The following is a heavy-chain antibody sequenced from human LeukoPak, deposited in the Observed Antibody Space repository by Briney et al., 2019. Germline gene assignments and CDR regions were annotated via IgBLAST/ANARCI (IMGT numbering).Heavy chain of an antibody. CDR3: ARESSEAFDI. CDR2: IGSSSSSI. D-gene: IGHD2-2*01. J-gene: IGHJ3*02. CDR1: GFTFSSHS. V-gene: IGHV3-21*01. Sequence: GGSLRLSCAASGFTFSSHSMNWVRQAPGKGLEWVSSIGSSSSSIYYADSVKGRFTISRDNAKNSPYLQMNSLRAEDTAVYYCARESSEAFDIWGQGTMVTVSS.